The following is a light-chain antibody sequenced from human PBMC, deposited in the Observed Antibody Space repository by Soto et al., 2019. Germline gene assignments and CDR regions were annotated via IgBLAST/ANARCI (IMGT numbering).Light chain of an antibody. Sequence: EIVMTQSPVTLSVSPGERATLSCRASQSVSSSYLAWYQQKPGQAPRLLMYGASSRATGIPDRFSGSGSGTDFTLSITSLEPQHFAVYSCQQRSDWPRTFGQGTKVDIK. J-gene: IGKJ1*01. CDR2: GAS. CDR1: QSVSSSY. CDR3: QQRSDWPRT. V-gene: IGKV3D-20*02.